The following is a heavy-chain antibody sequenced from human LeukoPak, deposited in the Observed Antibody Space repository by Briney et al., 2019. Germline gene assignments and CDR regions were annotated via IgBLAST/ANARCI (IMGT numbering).Heavy chain of an antibody. J-gene: IGHJ4*02. CDR3: ARDLGKIGGNSSPFDY. V-gene: IGHV3-7*01. CDR1: GFTFSSYW. Sequence: GGSLRLSCAASGFTFSSYWMSWVRQAPGKGLEWVANIKQDGNEKYYLDSVRGRFTISRDNAKNSLYLQMNSLRAEDTAVYYCARDLGKIGGNSSPFDYWGQGTLVTVSS. D-gene: IGHD4-23*01. CDR2: IKQDGNEK.